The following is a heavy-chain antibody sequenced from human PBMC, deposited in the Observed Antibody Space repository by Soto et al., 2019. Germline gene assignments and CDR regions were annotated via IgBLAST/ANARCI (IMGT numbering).Heavy chain of an antibody. CDR3: AKGVRYYYYGMDV. CDR2: ISWNSGSI. Sequence: GGSLRLSCAASGFTFDDYAMHWVRQAPGKGLEWVSGISWNSGSIGYADSVKGRFTISRDNAKNSLYLQMNSLRAEDTALYYCAKGVRYYYYGMDVWGQGTTVTVSS. V-gene: IGHV3-9*01. J-gene: IGHJ6*02. CDR1: GFTFDDYA.